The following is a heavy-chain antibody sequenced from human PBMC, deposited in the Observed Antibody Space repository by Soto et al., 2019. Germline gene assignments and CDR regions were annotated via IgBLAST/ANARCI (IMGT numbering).Heavy chain of an antibody. CDR3: AIHGWHGGRGNWFDY. D-gene: IGHD1-26*01. CDR1: GFTFSGYA. V-gene: IGHV3-30*01. J-gene: IGHJ5*01. CDR2: ISSDESTK. Sequence: QVQLMESGGGVVQPGRSLRLSWAVSGFTFSGYAMHWFRQAPGKGLEWVAVISSDESTKYYADSVQGRFSISRDNSKNTLYLQMNSLGAEDTALYYCAIHGWHGGRGNWFDYWGQGTLVTVSS.